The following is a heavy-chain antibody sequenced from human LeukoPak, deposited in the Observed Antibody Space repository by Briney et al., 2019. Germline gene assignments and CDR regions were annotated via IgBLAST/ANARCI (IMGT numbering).Heavy chain of an antibody. V-gene: IGHV3-23*01. Sequence: PGGSLRLSCAASGFTFSSYAMSWVRQAPGKGLEWVSAIRGSGDSTYYADSVKGRFTISRDNSKNTLYPQMNSLRAEDTAVYYCAKRFRGSSGLYYFDYWGQGTLVTVSS. J-gene: IGHJ4*02. CDR3: AKRFRGSSGLYYFDY. CDR1: GFTFSSYA. CDR2: IRGSGDST. D-gene: IGHD6-13*01.